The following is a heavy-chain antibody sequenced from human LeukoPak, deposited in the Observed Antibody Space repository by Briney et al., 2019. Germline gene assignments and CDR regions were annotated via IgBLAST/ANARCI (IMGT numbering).Heavy chain of an antibody. CDR3: AGGLVGATTFFDY. Sequence: GASVKVSCKASGYTFTGYYMHWVRQAPGQGLEWMGWINPNSGGTNYAQKFQGRVTMTRDTSISTAYMELSRLRSDDTAVYYCAGGLVGATTFFDYWGQGALVTVSS. CDR1: GYTFTGYY. V-gene: IGHV1-2*02. D-gene: IGHD1-26*01. CDR2: INPNSGGT. J-gene: IGHJ4*02.